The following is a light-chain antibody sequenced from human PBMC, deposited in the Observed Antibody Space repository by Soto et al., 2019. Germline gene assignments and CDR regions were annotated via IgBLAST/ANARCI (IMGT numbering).Light chain of an antibody. CDR3: QQRSNWPLT. CDR1: QSVSSY. V-gene: IGKV3-11*01. Sequence: EIVMTQSPATLSVSPGETSTLXXRASQSVSSYLAWYQQKPGQAPRXLIYDASNRATGIPARFSGSGSGTDFTLTISSLEPEDFAVYYCQQRSNWPLTFGGGTKVDIK. J-gene: IGKJ4*01. CDR2: DAS.